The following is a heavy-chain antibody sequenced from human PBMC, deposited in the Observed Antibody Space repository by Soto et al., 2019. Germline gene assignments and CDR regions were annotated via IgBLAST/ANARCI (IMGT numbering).Heavy chain of an antibody. Sequence: QVQLVQSGAEVKKPGASVKVPCKASGYTFTSYAMHWVRQAPGQRLEWMGWINDGNGNTKYSQKFQGRVTITRDTSARTAYMKRSSVRSEDTALYYCASDRRIGCSSTSCNVGGLNYWGQGTLVTVSS. CDR1: GYTFTSYA. J-gene: IGHJ4*02. CDR3: ASDRRIGCSSTSCNVGGLNY. CDR2: INDGNGNT. V-gene: IGHV1-3*01. D-gene: IGHD2-2*01.